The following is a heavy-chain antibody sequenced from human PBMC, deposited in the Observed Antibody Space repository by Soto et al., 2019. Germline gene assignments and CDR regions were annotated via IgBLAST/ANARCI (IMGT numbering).Heavy chain of an antibody. Sequence: SETLSLTCTVSGGSISSSSYYWGWIRQPPGKGLEWIGSIYYSGSTYYNPSLKSRVTISVDTSKNQFSLKLSSVTAADTAVYYCARLTSDFWSGSYYYYYYMDVWGKGTTVTVSS. CDR1: GGSISSSSYY. V-gene: IGHV4-39*01. CDR2: IYYSGST. J-gene: IGHJ6*03. D-gene: IGHD3-3*01. CDR3: ARLTSDFWSGSYYYYYYMDV.